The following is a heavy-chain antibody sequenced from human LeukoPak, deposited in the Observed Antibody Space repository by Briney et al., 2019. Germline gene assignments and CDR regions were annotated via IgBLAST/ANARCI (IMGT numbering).Heavy chain of an antibody. CDR2: INHSGST. V-gene: IGHV4-34*01. CDR3: ARQLPARTRFDP. J-gene: IGHJ5*02. Sequence: SETLSLTCAVYGGSFSGYYWSWIRQPPGKGLEWIGEINHSGSTNYNPSLKSRVTISVDTSKNQFSLKLSSVTAADTAVYYCARQLPARTRFDPWGQGTLVTVSS. CDR1: GGSFSGYY. D-gene: IGHD2-2*01.